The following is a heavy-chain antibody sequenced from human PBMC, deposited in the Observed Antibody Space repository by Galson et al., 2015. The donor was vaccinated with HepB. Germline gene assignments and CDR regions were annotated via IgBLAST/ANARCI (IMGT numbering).Heavy chain of an antibody. CDR1: GFSLSTSGVG. J-gene: IGHJ6*02. D-gene: IGHD5-18*01. CDR2: IYWNDDK. CDR3: AHSPVDTAMVSVHYYYGMDV. Sequence: PALVKPTQTLTLTCTFSGFSLSTSGVGVGWIRQPPGKALEWLALIYWNDDKRYSPSLKSRLTITKDTSKNQVVLTMTNMDPVDTATYYRAHSPVDTAMVSVHYYYGMDVWGQGTTVTVSS. V-gene: IGHV2-5*01.